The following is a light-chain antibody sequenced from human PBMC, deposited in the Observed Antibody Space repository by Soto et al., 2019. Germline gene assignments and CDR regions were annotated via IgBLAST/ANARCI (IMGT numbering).Light chain of an antibody. Sequence: QSVLTQPASVSGSPGQSITIFCTGTSSDVGGYNYVSWYQQYPGKAPKVIIFEVRKRPSGVSNRFSGSKSGDTASLTISGLRAEDEADYYCSSYRSSTTFVFGTGTKVTVL. CDR2: EVR. J-gene: IGLJ1*01. CDR3: SSYRSSTTFV. CDR1: SSDVGGYNY. V-gene: IGLV2-14*01.